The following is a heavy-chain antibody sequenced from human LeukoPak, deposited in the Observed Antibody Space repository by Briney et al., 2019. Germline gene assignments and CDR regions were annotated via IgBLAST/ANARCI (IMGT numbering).Heavy chain of an antibody. CDR3: ARSIVVVPAAVDY. CDR1: GYSISSGYY. V-gene: IGHV4-38-2*02. J-gene: IGHJ4*02. Sequence: PSETLSLTCTVSGYSISSGYYWGWIRQPPGKGLEWSGSIYHSGSTYYNPSLKSRVTISVDTSKNQFSLKLSSVTAADTAVYYCARSIVVVPAAVDYWGQGTLVTVSS. CDR2: IYHSGST. D-gene: IGHD2-2*01.